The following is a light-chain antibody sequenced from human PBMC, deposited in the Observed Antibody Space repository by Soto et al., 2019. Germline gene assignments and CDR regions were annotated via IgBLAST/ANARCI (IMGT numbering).Light chain of an antibody. CDR2: GAS. V-gene: IGKV3-20*01. J-gene: IGKJ2*01. Sequence: ETVLTQSPSLLSLSPGERATLSCRASQNVRSSSLAWYQQKPGQAPRLLIYGASSRATGIPDRFSGSGSGTDFTLTIRRLEPEDFAVYYCQQYGASPYTFGQGTKLETK. CDR1: QNVRSSS. CDR3: QQYGASPYT.